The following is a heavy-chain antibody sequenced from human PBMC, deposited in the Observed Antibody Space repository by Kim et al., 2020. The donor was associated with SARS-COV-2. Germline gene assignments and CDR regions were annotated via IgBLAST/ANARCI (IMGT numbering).Heavy chain of an antibody. J-gene: IGHJ5*02. V-gene: IGHV4-59*01. D-gene: IGHD1-26*01. Sequence: LKSRVTISVDTSKNQFSLKLSSVTAADTAVYYCARTPPGIVGATNWFDPWGQGTLVTVSS. CDR3: ARTPPGIVGATNWFDP.